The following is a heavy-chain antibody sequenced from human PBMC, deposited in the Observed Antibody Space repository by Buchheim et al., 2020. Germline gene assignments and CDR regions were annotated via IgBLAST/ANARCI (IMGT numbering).Heavy chain of an antibody. J-gene: IGHJ4*02. CDR2: ISYSGST. CDR1: GGSINGYY. V-gene: IGHV4-59*01. D-gene: IGHD2-2*01. CDR3: AGISCTATSCRGDDY. Sequence: QVQLQESGPGLVKPSETLSLTCTVSGGSINGYYWSWIRQPPGKGLEWIGYISYSGSTNYNPSLTSRITMSVDMSKNQFSLQLRSVTAADTAMDYCAGISCTATSCRGDDYWGQG.